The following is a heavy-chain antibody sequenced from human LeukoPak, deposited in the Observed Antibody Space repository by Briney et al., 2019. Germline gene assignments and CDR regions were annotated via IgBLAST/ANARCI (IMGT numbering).Heavy chain of an antibody. CDR3: ARGLGGSGSYGDY. CDR2: ISSSSSTI. V-gene: IGHV3-48*01. CDR1: GFTFSIYS. D-gene: IGHD3-10*01. Sequence: PGGSLRLSCAASGFTFSIYSMNWVRQAPGKGLEWVSYISSSSSTIYYADSVKGRFTISRDNAKNSLYLQMNSLRAEDTAVYYCARGLGGSGSYGDYWGQGTLVTVSS. J-gene: IGHJ4*02.